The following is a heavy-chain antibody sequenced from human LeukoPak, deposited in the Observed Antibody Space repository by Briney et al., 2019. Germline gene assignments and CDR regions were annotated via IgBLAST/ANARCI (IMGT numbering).Heavy chain of an antibody. CDR3: ASRAHCSGGSYYGNWFDP. V-gene: IGHV4-59*11. CDR2: ISYSGIT. J-gene: IGHJ5*02. Sequence: PSETLSLTCTVSGASISSHYWSWIRQSPGKGLEWIGYISYSGITNYNPPLKSRVTISVDTSKNHFSLRLSSVTAADTAVYYCASRAHCSGGSYYGNWFDPWGQGTLVTVSS. D-gene: IGHD2-15*01. CDR1: GASISSHY.